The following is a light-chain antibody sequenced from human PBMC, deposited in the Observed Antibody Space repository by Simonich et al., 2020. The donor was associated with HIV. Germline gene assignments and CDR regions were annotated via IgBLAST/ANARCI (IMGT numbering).Light chain of an antibody. CDR1: QGISNW. CDR2: AAS. CDR3: QQSRSTPFT. Sequence: VIWMTQSPSLLSASTGDRVTISCRLSQGISNWLAWYQQKPGKAPKLLIYAASSLQSGVPSRFSGSGSGTDFTLTISSLQPEDFATYFCQQSRSTPFTFGPGTKVDIK. J-gene: IGKJ3*01. V-gene: IGKV1D-8*03.